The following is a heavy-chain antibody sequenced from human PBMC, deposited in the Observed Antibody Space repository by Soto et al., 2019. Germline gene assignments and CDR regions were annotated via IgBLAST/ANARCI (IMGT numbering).Heavy chain of an antibody. CDR1: GGSISNFC. D-gene: IGHD2-8*01. Sequence: XETLWLTCTVSGGSISNFCWSWIRQPPGKGLEWIGYISYSVNTNYNPSLKSRVSISVDTSKNQLSLNLTSVTAADTAVYYCARAPMVLSRSYFDSWGQGTPVTVSS. J-gene: IGHJ4*02. CDR2: ISYSVNT. CDR3: ARAPMVLSRSYFDS. V-gene: IGHV4-59*01.